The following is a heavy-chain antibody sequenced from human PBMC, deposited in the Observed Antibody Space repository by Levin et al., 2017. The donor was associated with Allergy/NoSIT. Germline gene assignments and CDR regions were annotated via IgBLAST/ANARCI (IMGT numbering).Heavy chain of an antibody. V-gene: IGHV2-70*01. CDR2: IDWDDDK. Sequence: QTLSLTCTFSGFSLSTSGMCVSWIRQPPGKALERLALIDWDDDKYYNTSLKTRLTISKDTSKNQVALTMTNMDPVDTATYYCARTSYYGESGYYVGRAWFDPWGQGTLVTVSS. D-gene: IGHD3-22*01. J-gene: IGHJ5*02. CDR1: GFSLSTSGMC. CDR3: ARTSYYGESGYYVGRAWFDP.